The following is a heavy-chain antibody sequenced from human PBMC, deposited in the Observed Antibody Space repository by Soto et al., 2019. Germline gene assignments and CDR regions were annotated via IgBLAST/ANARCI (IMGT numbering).Heavy chain of an antibody. D-gene: IGHD3-3*01. CDR2: ISGSGGST. V-gene: IGHV3-23*01. J-gene: IGHJ6*02. CDR3: AKSPRYYDFWSGPPYYYGMDV. CDR1: GFTFSSYA. Sequence: GGSLRLSCAASGFTFSSYAMSWVRQAPGKGLEWVSAISGSGGSTYYADSVKGRFTISRDNSKNTLYLQMNSLRAEDTAVYYCAKSPRYYDFWSGPPYYYGMDVWGQGTTVTVS.